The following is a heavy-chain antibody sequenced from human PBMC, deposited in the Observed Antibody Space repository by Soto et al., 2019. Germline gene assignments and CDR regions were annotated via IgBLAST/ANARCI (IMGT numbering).Heavy chain of an antibody. CDR1: GFTFSSYG. D-gene: IGHD7-27*01. J-gene: IGHJ6*02. Sequence: PGGSLRLSCAASGFTFSSYGMHWVRQAPGKGLEWVAVISYDGSNKYYADSVKGRFTISRDNSKNTLYLQMKSLRAEDTAGYYGAKRGKLGWDYYYGMDFWGQGTTVTVSS. V-gene: IGHV3-30*18. CDR3: AKRGKLGWDYYYGMDF. CDR2: ISYDGSNK.